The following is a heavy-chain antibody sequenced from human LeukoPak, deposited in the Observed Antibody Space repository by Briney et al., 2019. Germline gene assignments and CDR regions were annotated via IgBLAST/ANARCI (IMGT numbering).Heavy chain of an antibody. CDR2: IIPIFGTA. CDR3: ARGQGNWNHYYYYYYMDV. J-gene: IGHJ6*03. D-gene: IGHD1-20*01. Sequence: ASVKISCKASGGTFSSYAISWVRQAPGQGLEWMGGIIPIFGTANYAQKFQGRVTITRNTSISTAYMELSSLRSEDTAVYYCARGQGNWNHYYYYYYMDVWGKGTTVTVSS. CDR1: GGTFSSYA. V-gene: IGHV1-69*05.